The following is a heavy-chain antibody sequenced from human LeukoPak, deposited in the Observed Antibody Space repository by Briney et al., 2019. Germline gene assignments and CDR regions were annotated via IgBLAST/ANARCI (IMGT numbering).Heavy chain of an antibody. J-gene: IGHJ4*02. V-gene: IGHV3-7*01. CDR1: GFTFSGVW. Sequence: GGSLRLSCAASGFTFSGVWMSWVRQAPGKGLEWVANIKQDGSEKYSVDSVKGRFTISRDNAKNSLYLQMNSLRLEDTAIYYCSRLARVLQTPDFDYWGQGTLVSVSS. CDR3: SRLARVLQTPDFDY. D-gene: IGHD4/OR15-4a*01. CDR2: IKQDGSEK.